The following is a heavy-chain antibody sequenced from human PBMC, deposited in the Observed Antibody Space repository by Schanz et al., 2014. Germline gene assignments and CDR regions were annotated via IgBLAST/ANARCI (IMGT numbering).Heavy chain of an antibody. J-gene: IGHJ6*03. V-gene: IGHV3-30-3*01. CDR1: GFTFHTYD. CDR3: AGENSSGYYPAVTYYIDV. CDR2: ISHDAHRD. Sequence: DLEESGGGVVQPGRSLRLSCAASGFTFHTYDMHWVRQAPGKGLEWVAQISHDAHRDFYADSVKGRSTVSRDNNWKTLSLQMNSLKSDDTAIDHCAGENSSGYYPAVTYYIDVWGKGTTXTVSS. D-gene: IGHD3-22*01.